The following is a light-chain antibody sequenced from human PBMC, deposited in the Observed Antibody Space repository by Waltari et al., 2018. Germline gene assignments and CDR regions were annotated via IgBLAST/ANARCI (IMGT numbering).Light chain of an antibody. CDR1: SSDVGGYKY. J-gene: IGLJ1*01. Sequence: QSALTQPASVSGSPGQSITISCTGSSSDVGGYKYVSWYQQHPGKAPKLLIFDVSGRPFGFSTLFSGSKSGNTASLTISGLQPDDEADYHCISYTSSRHYVFGSGTKVIVL. CDR3: ISYTSSRHYV. V-gene: IGLV2-14*03. CDR2: DVS.